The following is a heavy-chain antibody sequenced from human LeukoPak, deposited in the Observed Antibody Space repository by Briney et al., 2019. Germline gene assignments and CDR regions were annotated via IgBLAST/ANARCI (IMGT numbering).Heavy chain of an antibody. Sequence: GGSLRLSCAPSGFTFSSYAMTWVRQAPGKGLEWVSAISGSGGSTYYADSVKGPFTISRDSSKNTPYLQMNSLRAEDTAVYYCAKDHAFDYSNDSSGYFLDWGQGTLVTVSS. J-gene: IGHJ4*02. D-gene: IGHD3-22*01. CDR2: ISGSGGST. CDR1: GFTFSSYA. V-gene: IGHV3-23*01. CDR3: AKDHAFDYSNDSSGYFLD.